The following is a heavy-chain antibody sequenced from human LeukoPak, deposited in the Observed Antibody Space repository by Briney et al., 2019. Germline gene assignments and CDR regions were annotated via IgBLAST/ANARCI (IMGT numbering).Heavy chain of an antibody. CDR1: GYTFTGYY. CDR3: ARSLPTYSSSSGY. Sequence: ASVKVSCKASGYTFTGYYMHWVRQAPGQGLEWMGWINPNSGGTNYAQKFQGRVTMTRDTSISTAYMELSRLRSDDTAVYYCARSLPTYSSSSGYWGQGTLVTVSS. D-gene: IGHD6-6*01. J-gene: IGHJ4*02. V-gene: IGHV1-2*02. CDR2: INPNSGGT.